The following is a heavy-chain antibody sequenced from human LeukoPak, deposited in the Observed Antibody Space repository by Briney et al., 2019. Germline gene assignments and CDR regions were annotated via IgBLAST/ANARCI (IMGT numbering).Heavy chain of an antibody. CDR2: INHSGST. J-gene: IGHJ2*01. D-gene: IGHD6-6*01. Sequence: KPSETLSLTCAVYGGSFSGYYWSWIRQPPGKGLEWIGEINHSGSTNYNPSLKSRVTISVDTSKNQFSLKLSSVTAADTAVYYCARQSIAAPRYFDLWGRGTLVTVSS. CDR1: GGSFSGYY. V-gene: IGHV4-34*01. CDR3: ARQSIAAPRYFDL.